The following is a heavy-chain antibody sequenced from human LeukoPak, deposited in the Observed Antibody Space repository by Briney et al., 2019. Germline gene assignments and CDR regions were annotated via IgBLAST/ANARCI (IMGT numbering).Heavy chain of an antibody. Sequence: PSQTLSLTCTVSGGSISSGDYYWSWIRQPPGKGLEWIGYIYYSGSTYYNPSLKSRVTISVDTSKNQFSLKLSSETAADTAVYYCARDLEGYSGYDMVYYYGMDVWGKGTTVTVSS. D-gene: IGHD5-12*01. J-gene: IGHJ6*04. CDR1: GGSISSGDYY. V-gene: IGHV4-30-4*01. CDR2: IYYSGST. CDR3: ARDLEGYSGYDMVYYYGMDV.